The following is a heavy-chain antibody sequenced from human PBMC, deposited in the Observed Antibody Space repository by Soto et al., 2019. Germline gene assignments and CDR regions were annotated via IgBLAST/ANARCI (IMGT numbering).Heavy chain of an antibody. CDR1: GFTFSSYS. V-gene: IGHV3-21*01. D-gene: IGHD5-18*01. CDR2: ISSSSSYI. J-gene: IGHJ4*02. Sequence: GGSLRLSCAASGFTFSSYSMNWVRQAPGKGLEWVSSISSSSSYIYYADSVKGRFTISRDNAKNSLYLQMNSLRAEDTAVYYCARESYSYGYYGVTTPFDYWGQGTLVTVSS. CDR3: ARESYSYGYYGVTTPFDY.